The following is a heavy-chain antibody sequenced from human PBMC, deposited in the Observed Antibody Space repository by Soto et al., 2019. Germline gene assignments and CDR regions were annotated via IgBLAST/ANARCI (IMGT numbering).Heavy chain of an antibody. CDR1: GXTFSSYG. V-gene: IGHV3-48*02. CDR2: ISSSSSTI. CDR3: ARDRIVLMVYAYAQGAFDT. J-gene: IGHJ3*02. D-gene: IGHD2-8*01. Sequence: GSLRLSCAASGXTFSSYGMNWVRQAPGKGLEWVSYISSSSSTIYYADSVKGRFTISRDNANNSLYLQINSLRDEDTAVYYCARDRIVLMVYAYAQGAFDTWGQGTMVTVSS.